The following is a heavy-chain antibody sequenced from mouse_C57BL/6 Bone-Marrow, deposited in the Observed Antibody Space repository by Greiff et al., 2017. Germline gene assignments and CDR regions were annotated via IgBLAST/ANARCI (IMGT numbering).Heavy chain of an antibody. V-gene: IGHV1-7*01. Sequence: VQLVESGAELAKPGASVKLSCKASGYTFTSYWMHWVKQRPGQGLEWIGYINPSSGYTKYNQKFKDKATWTADKSSSTAYMQLSSLTYEDSAVYYCAYYYEVWGTGTTVTVSS. CDR3: AYYYEV. CDR1: GYTFTSYW. CDR2: INPSSGYT. J-gene: IGHJ1*03.